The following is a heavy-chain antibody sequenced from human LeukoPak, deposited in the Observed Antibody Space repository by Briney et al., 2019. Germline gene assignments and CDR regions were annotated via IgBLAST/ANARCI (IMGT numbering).Heavy chain of an antibody. V-gene: IGHV3-33*01. Sequence: GGSLRLSCAASGFTFCSYGMHWVRQAPGKGLEWVALIWYDGTNKYYADSVKGRFTISRDNSKNTLYLQMNSLRAEDTAVYYCARDRVQGNQPYGMDVWGQGTTVTVSS. CDR1: GFTFCSYG. CDR2: IWYDGTNK. D-gene: IGHD2-2*01. CDR3: ARDRVQGNQPYGMDV. J-gene: IGHJ6*02.